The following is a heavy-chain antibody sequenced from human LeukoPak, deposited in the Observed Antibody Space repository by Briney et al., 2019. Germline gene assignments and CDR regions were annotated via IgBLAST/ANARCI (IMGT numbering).Heavy chain of an antibody. V-gene: IGHV3-11*04. Sequence: GGSLRLSCAASGFTFSDYYMSWIRQAPGKGLEWVSYISSSGSTIYYADSVKGRFTISRDNAKNSLYLQMNSLRAEDTAVYYCARAKREDYYYYYYMDVWGKGTTVTVSS. CDR1: GFTFSDYY. J-gene: IGHJ6*03. CDR3: ARAKREDYYYYYYMDV. CDR2: ISSSGSTI.